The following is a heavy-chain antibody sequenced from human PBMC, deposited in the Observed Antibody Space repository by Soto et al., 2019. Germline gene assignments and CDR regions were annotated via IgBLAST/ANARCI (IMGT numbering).Heavy chain of an antibody. V-gene: IGHV3-53*04. CDR3: ARVAGDDPLHI. CDR1: GFIVSSNY. J-gene: IGHJ3*02. D-gene: IGHD2-21*02. Sequence: EVQLVESGGGLVQPGGSLRLSCAASGFIVSSNYMTWVRQAPGKGLEWVSIMYSGGTTYYAESVKGRFTITRHISKNTLDLQMNTLRFEDAAVYYCARVAGDDPLHIWGPGTMVTVSS. CDR2: MYSGGTT.